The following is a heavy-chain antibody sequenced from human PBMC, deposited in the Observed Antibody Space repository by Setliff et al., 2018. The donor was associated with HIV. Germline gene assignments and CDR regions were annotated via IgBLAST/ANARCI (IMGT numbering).Heavy chain of an antibody. D-gene: IGHD3-9*01. CDR2: TYYRSEWKN. J-gene: IGHJ4*02. CDR1: GDSVSSTSGA. V-gene: IGHV6-1*01. CDR3: AGGTWFDGLDS. Sequence: PSQTLSLTCVISGDSVSSTSGAWTWIRQSPSGGLEWLGRTYYRSEWKNDYAVSLKSRITVNADTSKNQFSLHLKSVTPEDSAVYYRAGGTWFDGLDSWSQGSLVTVSS.